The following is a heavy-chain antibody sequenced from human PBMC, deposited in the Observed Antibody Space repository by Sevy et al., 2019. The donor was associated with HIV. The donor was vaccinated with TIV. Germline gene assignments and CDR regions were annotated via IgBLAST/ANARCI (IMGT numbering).Heavy chain of an antibody. D-gene: IGHD4-17*01. V-gene: IGHV3-7*01. CDR2: IYQDGSEK. CDR3: AREGSYGDYMLSYYYGMDV. J-gene: IGHJ6*02. Sequence: GSLRLSCAASGFSFRSYWMTWVRQAPGKGLEWVASIYQDGSEKYYMDSVKGRFTVSRDNAKNSLFLQMTSLRVEDTAVYYCAREGSYGDYMLSYYYGMDVWGQGTTVTVSS. CDR1: GFSFRSYW.